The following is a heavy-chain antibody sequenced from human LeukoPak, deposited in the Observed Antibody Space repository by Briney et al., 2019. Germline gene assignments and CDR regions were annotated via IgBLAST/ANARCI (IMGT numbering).Heavy chain of an antibody. V-gene: IGHV4-34*01. J-gene: IGHJ2*01. CDR1: GGSFSGYY. CDR3: ARAKYSRHVDY. D-gene: IGHD6-6*01. CDR2: INHSGST. Sequence: SETLSHTCAVYGGSFSGYYWSWIRQPPGKGLEWIGEINHSGSTNYNPSLKSRVTISVDTSKNQFSLKLSSVTAADTAVYYCARAKYSRHVDYWGRGTLVTVSS.